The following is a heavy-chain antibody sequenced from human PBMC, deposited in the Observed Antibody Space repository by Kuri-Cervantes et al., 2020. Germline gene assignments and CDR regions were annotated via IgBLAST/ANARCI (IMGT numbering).Heavy chain of an antibody. CDR1: GYTFTSYG. J-gene: IGHJ4*02. V-gene: IGHV1-18*01. CDR2: ISAYNANT. CDR3: ARDLEGSEYPAPFDY. D-gene: IGHD2-15*01. Sequence: ASVKVSCKASGYTFTSYGFSWVRQAPGQGLEWMGWISAYNANTNYAQRLQGRVTMTTDTSTSTAYMELRSLRSDDTAVYYCARDLEGSEYPAPFDYWGQGTLVTVSS.